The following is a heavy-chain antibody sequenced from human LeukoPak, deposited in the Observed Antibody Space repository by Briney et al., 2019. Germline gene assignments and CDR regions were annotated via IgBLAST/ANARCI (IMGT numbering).Heavy chain of an antibody. D-gene: IGHD6-19*01. Sequence: PSETLSLTCTISGGSIGGDHGSWIRQAPGEGLEWIGYISYTGSTSYNPSLRSRVTISLNTPENQFSLRLTSVTAADTAVYYCARAVTGTSLVDFWGQGTLVAVSS. J-gene: IGHJ4*02. CDR3: ARAVTGTSLVDF. CDR1: GGSIGGDH. CDR2: ISYTGST. V-gene: IGHV4-59*08.